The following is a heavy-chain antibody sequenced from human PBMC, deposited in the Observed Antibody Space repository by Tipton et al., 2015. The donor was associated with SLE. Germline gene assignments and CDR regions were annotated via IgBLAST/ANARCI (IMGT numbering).Heavy chain of an antibody. CDR3: ARGTRFLEWLLPFYMDV. CDR1: GGSISSYY. CDR2: IYYSGST. Sequence: TLSLTCTVSGGSISSYYWSWIRQPPGKGLEWIGYIYYSGSTNYNPSLKSRVTISVDTSKNQFSLKLSSVTAADTAVYYCARGTRFLEWLLPFYMDVWGNGTTVTVSS. V-gene: IGHV4-59*01. D-gene: IGHD3-3*01. J-gene: IGHJ6*03.